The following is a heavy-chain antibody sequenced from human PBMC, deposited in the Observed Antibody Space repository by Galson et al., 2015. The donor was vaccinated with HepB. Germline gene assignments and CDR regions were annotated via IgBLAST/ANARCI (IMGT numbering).Heavy chain of an antibody. CDR1: GFTFNMYS. CDR2: ISGLGRNT. Sequence: SLRLSCATSGFTFNMYSMNWVRQAPGKGLEWVSYISGLGRNTYHADSVKGRFTISRDNDKNSLYLDMSSLRAEDSGIYYCARDGLGYFDNWGQGTLVTVS. J-gene: IGHJ4*02. V-gene: IGHV3-48*01. CDR3: ARDGLGYFDN. D-gene: IGHD3/OR15-3a*01.